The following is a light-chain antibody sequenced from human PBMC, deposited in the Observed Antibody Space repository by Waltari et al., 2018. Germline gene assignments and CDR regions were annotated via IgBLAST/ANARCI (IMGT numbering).Light chain of an antibody. CDR3: CSYAGDYSWI. CDR1: GSDVGGYNY. J-gene: IGLJ2*01. V-gene: IGLV2-11*01. CDR2: EVS. Sequence: QSALTQPRSVSGSPGQSVTISCTGAGSDVGGYNYVSWYQQHPGKAPKLMLDEVSKRPSGVPDRFSGSKSGNTASLTISGLQAEDEADYYGCSYAGDYSWIFGGGTKVTVL.